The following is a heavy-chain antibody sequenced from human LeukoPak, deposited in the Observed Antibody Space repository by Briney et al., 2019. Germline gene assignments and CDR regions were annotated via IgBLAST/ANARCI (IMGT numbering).Heavy chain of an antibody. V-gene: IGHV4-34*01. CDR2: INHSGST. D-gene: IGHD3-3*01. CDR3: ARFFTDHDY. Sequence: SETLSLTCAVYGGSFSGYYWSWIRQPPGKGLEWIGEINHSGSTNYNPSLKSRVTISVDTSKNQFSLKLSSVTAADTAVYHCARFFTDHDYWGQGTLVTASS. J-gene: IGHJ4*02. CDR1: GGSFSGYY.